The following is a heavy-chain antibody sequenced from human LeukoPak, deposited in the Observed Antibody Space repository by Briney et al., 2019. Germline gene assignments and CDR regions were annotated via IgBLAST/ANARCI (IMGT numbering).Heavy chain of an antibody. V-gene: IGHV3-48*03. D-gene: IGHD3-10*01. J-gene: IGHJ4*02. CDR1: GFTFSSYE. Sequence: PGGSLRLSCAASGFTFSSYEMNWVRQARGKGVEWVSYISSSGSTIYYADSVKGRFTISRDNAKNSLYLQMNSLRAEDTAVYYCATLWFGYAYWGQGTLVTVSS. CDR3: ATLWFGYAY. CDR2: ISSSGSTI.